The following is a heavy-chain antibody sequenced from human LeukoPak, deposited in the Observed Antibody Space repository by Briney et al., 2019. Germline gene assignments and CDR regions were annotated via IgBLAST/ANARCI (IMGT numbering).Heavy chain of an antibody. CDR2: IWYDGNNK. V-gene: IGHV3-33*06. D-gene: IGHD6-13*01. CDR1: GFTFSSYA. Sequence: GGSLRLSCAASGFTFSSYAMSWVRQAPGKGLEWVAVIWYDGNNKYYGDSVKGRFTISRDLSRDTLYLHMNSLGAEDTAVYYCAKSHTSSWSVLDCWGQGTLVTVSS. CDR3: AKSHTSSWSVLDC. J-gene: IGHJ4*02.